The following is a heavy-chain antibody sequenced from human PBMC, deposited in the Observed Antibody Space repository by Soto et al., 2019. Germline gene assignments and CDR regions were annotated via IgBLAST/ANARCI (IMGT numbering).Heavy chain of an antibody. CDR1: GASIRSGDSY. CDR3: ASEHYCTSGTCFIRFDS. Sequence: PSETLSLTCAVSGASIRSGDSYWSWIRQRPGKGLDWIVYIFHTGSTYYNPSLKSRVTISLDSSKNQFSLKLTSATAADTAVYFCASEHYCTSGTCFIRFDSCGQGRLVTVCS. CDR2: IFHTGST. D-gene: IGHD2-8*01. V-gene: IGHV4-31*11. J-gene: IGHJ4*02.